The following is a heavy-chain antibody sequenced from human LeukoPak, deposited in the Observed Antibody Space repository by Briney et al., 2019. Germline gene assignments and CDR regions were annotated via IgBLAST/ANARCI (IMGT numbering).Heavy chain of an antibody. J-gene: IGHJ4*02. CDR1: GYTFTPYY. Sequence: SVKACCKASGYTFTPYYIHWGRQAPGHGLEWRGWINPSGGSTSYAQKFQGRVTMTSDTSTSTVYMELSSLRSEHTAVYYCTRANMGDVPNDYGGQGTLVTVSS. D-gene: IGHD3-16*01. V-gene: IGHV1-46*01. CDR2: INPSGGST. CDR3: TRANMGDVPNDY.